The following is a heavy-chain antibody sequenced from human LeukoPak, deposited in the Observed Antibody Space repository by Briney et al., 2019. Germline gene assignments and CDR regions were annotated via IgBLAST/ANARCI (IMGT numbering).Heavy chain of an antibody. CDR3: ARDTNLVGGLTGLPFDY. Sequence: ASVKVSCKASGGTFSSYAISWVRQAPGQGLEWTGRIIPILGIANYAQKFQGRVTITADKSTSTAYMELSSLRSEDTAVYYCARDTNLVGGLTGLPFDYWGQGTLVTVSS. CDR2: IIPILGIA. J-gene: IGHJ4*02. D-gene: IGHD2-15*01. CDR1: GGTFSSYA. V-gene: IGHV1-69*04.